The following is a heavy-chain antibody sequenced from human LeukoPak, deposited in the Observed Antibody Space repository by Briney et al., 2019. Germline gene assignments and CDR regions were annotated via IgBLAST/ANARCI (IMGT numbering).Heavy chain of an antibody. J-gene: IGHJ4*02. V-gene: IGHV1-46*01. CDR2: INPSGGST. Sequence: GASVKVSCKASGYTSTSYYMHWVRQAPGQGLEWVGIINPSGGSTSYAQKFQGRVTMTRDTSTSTVYMELSSLRSEDTAVYYCARDPGMVPDDYSVFYWGQGTLVTVSS. CDR1: GYTSTSYY. D-gene: IGHD4-4*01. CDR3: ARDPGMVPDDYSVFY.